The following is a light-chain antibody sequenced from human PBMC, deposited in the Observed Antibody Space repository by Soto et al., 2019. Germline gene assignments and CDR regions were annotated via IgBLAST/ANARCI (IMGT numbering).Light chain of an antibody. CDR2: DAS. J-gene: IGKJ5*01. V-gene: IGKV3D-20*02. CDR3: QQRIDWPPT. CDR1: QSVSSSY. Sequence: EIVLTQSPGTLSLSPGERATLSCRASQSVSSSYLACYQQKPGQAPRLLIYDASTRATGIPARFSGSGSGTDFTLAISSLDPEDFAVYYCQQRIDWPPTFGQGTRLEIK.